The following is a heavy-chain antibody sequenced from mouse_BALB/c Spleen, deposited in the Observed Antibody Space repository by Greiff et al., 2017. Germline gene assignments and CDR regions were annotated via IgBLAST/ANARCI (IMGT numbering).Heavy chain of an antibody. J-gene: IGHJ4*01. V-gene: IGHV1-5*01. Sequence: VQLQQSGTVLARPGASVKMSCKASGYTFTSYWMHWVKQRPGQGLEWIGAIYPGNSDTSYNQKFKGKAKLTAVTSTSTAYMELSSLTNEDSAVYYCTRVLGRGAMDYWGQGTSVTVSS. CDR1: GYTFTSYW. D-gene: IGHD4-1*01. CDR2: IYPGNSDT. CDR3: TRVLGRGAMDY.